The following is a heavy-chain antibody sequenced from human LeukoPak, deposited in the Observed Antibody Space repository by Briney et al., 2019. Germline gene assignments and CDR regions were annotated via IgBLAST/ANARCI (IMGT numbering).Heavy chain of an antibody. J-gene: IGHJ3*02. D-gene: IGHD3-22*01. CDR3: ASAPMPYYYDSSGWSSDAFDI. V-gene: IGHV4-59*01. Sequence: PSETLSLTCTVSGGSISSYYWSWIRQPPGKGLEWIGYIYYSGSTNYNPSLKSRVTISVDTSKNQFSLKLSSVTAADTAVYYCASAPMPYYYDSSGWSSDAFDIWGQGTMVTVSS. CDR1: GGSISSYY. CDR2: IYYSGST.